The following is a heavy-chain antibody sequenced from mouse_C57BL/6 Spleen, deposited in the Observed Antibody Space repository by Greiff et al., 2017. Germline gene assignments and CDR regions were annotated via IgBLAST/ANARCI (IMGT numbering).Heavy chain of an antibody. J-gene: IGHJ3*01. CDR3: ARRELRLRGFAY. Sequence: QVQLQQPGAELVRPGSSVKLSCKASGYTFTSYWMHWVKQRPIQGLEWIGNIDPSDSETHSNQKFKDKATLTVDKSSSTAYMQLSSLTSEDSAVYYCARRELRLRGFAYWGQGTLVTVSA. CDR2: IDPSDSET. D-gene: IGHD3-2*02. CDR1: GYTFTSYW. V-gene: IGHV1-52*01.